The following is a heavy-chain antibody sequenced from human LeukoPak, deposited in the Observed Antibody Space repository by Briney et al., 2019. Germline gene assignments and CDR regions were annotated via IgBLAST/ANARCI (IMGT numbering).Heavy chain of an antibody. CDR2: IYSGGST. J-gene: IGHJ4*02. V-gene: IGHV3-53*05. CDR1: GFTVSSNY. Sequence: GGSLRLSCAASGFTVSSNYMSWVRQAPGKGLEWVSVIYSGGSTYYADSVKGRFTISRDNSKNSLYLQMNSLRTEDTALYYCAKDIVAGPLIWGQGTLVTVSS. D-gene: IGHD2-15*01. CDR3: AKDIVAGPLI.